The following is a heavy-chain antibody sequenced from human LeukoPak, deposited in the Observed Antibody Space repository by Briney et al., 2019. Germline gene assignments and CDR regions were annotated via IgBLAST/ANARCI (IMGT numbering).Heavy chain of an antibody. J-gene: IGHJ4*02. CDR2: FDPEDGET. Sequence: ASVRVSCKVSGYTLTELSMHWVRQAPGKGLEWMGGFDPEDGETIYAQKFQGRVTMTEDTSTDTAYMELSSLRSEDTAVYYCATGRSGYYLHGFDYWGQGTLVTVSS. CDR1: GYTLTELS. CDR3: ATGRSGYYLHGFDY. D-gene: IGHD3-22*01. V-gene: IGHV1-24*01.